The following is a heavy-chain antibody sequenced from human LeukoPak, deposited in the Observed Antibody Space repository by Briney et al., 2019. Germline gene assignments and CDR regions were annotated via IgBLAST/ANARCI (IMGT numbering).Heavy chain of an antibody. J-gene: IGHJ5*02. Sequence: ASVKVSCKASEYTFTGYYMHWVRQAPGQGLEWMGIINPSGGSTSYAQKFQGRVTMTRDMSTSTVYMELSSLRSEDTAVYYCARDSSSWYGWFDPWGQGTLVTVSS. V-gene: IGHV1-46*01. D-gene: IGHD6-13*01. CDR2: INPSGGST. CDR3: ARDSSSWYGWFDP. CDR1: EYTFTGYY.